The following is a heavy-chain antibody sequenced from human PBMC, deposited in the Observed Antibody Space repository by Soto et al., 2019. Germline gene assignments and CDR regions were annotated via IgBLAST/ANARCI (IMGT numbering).Heavy chain of an antibody. CDR3: ARTVTTVTTWDI. D-gene: IGHD4-17*01. CDR1: GYTFTSYG. CDR2: ISAYNGNT. J-gene: IGHJ3*02. V-gene: IGHV1-18*01. Sequence: GASVKVSCKASGYTFTSYGISCVRQAPGQGLERMGWISAYNGNTNYAQKLQGRVTMTTDTSTSTAYMELRSLRSDDTAVYYCARTVTTVTTWDIWGQGTMVTVSS.